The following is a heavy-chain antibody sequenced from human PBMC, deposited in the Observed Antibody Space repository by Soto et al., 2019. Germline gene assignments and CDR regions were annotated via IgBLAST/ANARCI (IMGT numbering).Heavy chain of an antibody. CDR2: ILYSGDT. J-gene: IGHJ6*02. Sequence: SETLSLTCSVSSGSISSNSYLWGWIRQPPGKGLEWIGAILYSGDTYYSESLKSRVTMSVDTAKNQFSLKLNSVTAADTAVYYCARQARNPKIAILRHYATDFWGQGTAVTVSS. CDR1: SGSISSNSYL. D-gene: IGHD3-22*01. V-gene: IGHV4-39*01. CDR3: ARQARNPKIAILRHYATDF.